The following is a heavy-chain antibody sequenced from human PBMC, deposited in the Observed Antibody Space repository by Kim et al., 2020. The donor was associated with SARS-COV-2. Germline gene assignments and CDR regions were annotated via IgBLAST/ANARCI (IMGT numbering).Heavy chain of an antibody. V-gene: IGHV3-15*01. J-gene: IGHJ2*01. Sequence: GGSLRLSCAASGFTFSNAWMSWVRQAPGKGLEWVGRIKSKTDGGTTDYAAPVKGRFTISRDDSKNTLYLQMNSLKTEDTAVYYCTTDPSSSWYWYFDLWGRGTLVTVSS. CDR2: IKSKTDGGTT. CDR3: TTDPSSSWYWYFDL. CDR1: GFTFSNAW. D-gene: IGHD6-13*01.